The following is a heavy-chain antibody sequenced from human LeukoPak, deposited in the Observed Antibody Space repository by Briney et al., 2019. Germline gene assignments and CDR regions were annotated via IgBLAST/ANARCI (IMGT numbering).Heavy chain of an antibody. CDR1: GFTFSSYA. J-gene: IGHJ4*02. V-gene: IGHV3-23*01. Sequence: GGSLRLSCAASGFTFSSYAMSWVRQAPGKGLEWVSAISGSGGSTYYADSVKGRFTISRDNSKNTLYLQMNSLRAEDTAVYYCAKSLSSSWYAALGYWGQGTLVTVSS. D-gene: IGHD6-13*01. CDR2: ISGSGGST. CDR3: AKSLSSSWYAALGY.